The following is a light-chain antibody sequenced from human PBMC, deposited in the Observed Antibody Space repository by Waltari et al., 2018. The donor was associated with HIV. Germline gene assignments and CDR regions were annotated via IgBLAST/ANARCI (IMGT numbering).Light chain of an antibody. CDR2: GAS. J-gene: IGKJ4*01. CDR1: QSVSSN. CDR3: QQYNNWPPLT. V-gene: IGKV3-15*01. Sequence: IVMTQSPATLSVSPGERATLSCRASQSVSSNFAWYQQKPGQAPRPLIYGASTRATGIPARFSGSGSGTEFTLTISSLQSEDFAVYYCQQYNNWPPLTFGGGTKVEIK.